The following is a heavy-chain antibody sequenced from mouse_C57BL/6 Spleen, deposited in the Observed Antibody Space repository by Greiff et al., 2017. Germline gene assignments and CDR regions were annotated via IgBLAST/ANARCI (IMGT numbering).Heavy chain of an antibody. CDR2: INYDGSST. J-gene: IGHJ1*03. CDR1: GFTFSDYY. Sequence: EVQRVASEGGLVQPGSSMKLSCTASGFTFSDYYMAWVRQVPEKGLEWVANINYDGSSTYYLDSLKSRFIISRDNAKNILYLQMSSLKSEDTATYYCARAPYYSNYEGYFDVWGTGTTVTVSS. CDR3: ARAPYYSNYEGYFDV. V-gene: IGHV5-16*01. D-gene: IGHD2-5*01.